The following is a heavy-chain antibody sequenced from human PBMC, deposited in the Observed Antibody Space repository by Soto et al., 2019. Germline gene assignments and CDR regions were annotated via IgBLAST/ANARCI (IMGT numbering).Heavy chain of an antibody. D-gene: IGHD1-20*01. Sequence: GGSLRLSCAASGFTFSSYEMNWVRQAPGKGLEWVSYISSRGNTKYYADSVKGRFNISRDNAKNSLYLHMNSLRAEDTAVYYCARDRFNWNDCAFDIWGQGTMVTVSS. V-gene: IGHV3-48*03. CDR3: ARDRFNWNDCAFDI. CDR2: ISSRGNTK. J-gene: IGHJ3*02. CDR1: GFTFSSYE.